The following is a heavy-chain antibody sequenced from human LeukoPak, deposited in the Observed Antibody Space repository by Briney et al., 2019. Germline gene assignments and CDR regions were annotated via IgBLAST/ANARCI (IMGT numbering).Heavy chain of an antibody. CDR1: GITISSYW. V-gene: IGHV3-74*01. D-gene: IGHD6-13*01. J-gene: IGHJ4*02. CDR3: AKDPRRYSRTGGYFDY. Sequence: GGSLRLSCAASGITISSYWMHWVRQAPGKGLVWVSRINSDGSSTSYADSVKGRFTISRDNAKNTLYLQMISLRTEDTAVYYCAKDPRRYSRTGGYFDYWGQGTLVTVSS. CDR2: INSDGSST.